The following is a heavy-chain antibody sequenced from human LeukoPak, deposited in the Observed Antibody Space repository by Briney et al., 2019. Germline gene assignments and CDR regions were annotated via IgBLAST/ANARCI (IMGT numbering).Heavy chain of an antibody. CDR2: LSGRGDSK. J-gene: IGHJ4*02. D-gene: IGHD5-18*01. V-gene: IGHV3-23*01. Sequence: GGSLRLSCAASGFTFDNHAMSWVRQAPGKGLEWVSCLSGRGDSKYYADSVMGRFTISRDNSKNTLYLQINRLRTEDTALYFCAKDFRDSSMFTDGYFDSWGQGTLVTVSS. CDR3: AKDFRDSSMFTDGYFDS. CDR1: GFTFDNHA.